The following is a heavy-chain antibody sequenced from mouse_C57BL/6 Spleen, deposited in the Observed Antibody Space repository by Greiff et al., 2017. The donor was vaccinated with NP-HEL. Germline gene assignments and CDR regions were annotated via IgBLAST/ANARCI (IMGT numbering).Heavy chain of an antibody. D-gene: IGHD1-1*01. V-gene: IGHV5-16*01. Sequence: EVKLVESEGGLVQPGSSMKLSCTASGFTFSDYYMAWVRQVPEKGLEWVANINYDGSSTYYLDSLKSRFIISRDNAKNILYLQMSSLKSEDTATYYCARMSNYYGSRGYFDYWGQGTTLTVSS. CDR2: INYDGSST. J-gene: IGHJ2*01. CDR1: GFTFSDYY. CDR3: ARMSNYYGSRGYFDY.